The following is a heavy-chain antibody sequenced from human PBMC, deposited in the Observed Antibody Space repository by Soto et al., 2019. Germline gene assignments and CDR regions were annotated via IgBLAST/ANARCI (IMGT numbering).Heavy chain of an antibody. CDR3: ARVWSGNSPYFDY. V-gene: IGHV4-31*03. CDR2: IYYIGST. J-gene: IGHJ4*02. D-gene: IGHD2-15*01. CDR1: GGSISSGGYY. Sequence: SSETLSLTCTVSGGSISSGGYYWSWIRQHPGKGPEWIGHIYYIGSTYYNPSLKSRVTISVDTSKNQFSLKLSSVTAADTAVYYCARVWSGNSPYFDYWGQGTLVTVSS.